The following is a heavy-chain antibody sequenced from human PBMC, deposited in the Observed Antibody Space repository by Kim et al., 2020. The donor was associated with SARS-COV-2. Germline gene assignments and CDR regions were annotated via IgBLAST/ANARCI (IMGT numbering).Heavy chain of an antibody. CDR3: AVRITMVRGVSPNDFDY. CDR2: INHSGST. CDR1: GGSFSGYY. J-gene: IGHJ4*02. D-gene: IGHD3-10*01. V-gene: IGHV4-34*01. Sequence: SETLSLTCAVYGGSFSGYYWSWIRQPPGKGLEWIGEINHSGSTNYNPSLKSRVTISVDTSKNQFSLKLSSVTAADTAVYYCAVRITMVRGVSPNDFDYWGQGTLVTVSS.